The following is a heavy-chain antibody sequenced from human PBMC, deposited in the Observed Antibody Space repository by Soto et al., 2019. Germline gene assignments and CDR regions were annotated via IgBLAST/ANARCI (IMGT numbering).Heavy chain of an antibody. CDR1: GGSFSGYY. Sequence: SETLSLTCAVYGGSFSGYYWSWIRQPPGKGLEWIGEINHSGSTNYNPSLKSRVTISVDTSKNQFSLKLSSLTAADTAVYYCARGPSGSYYYYGMDVWGQGTTVTVSS. CDR3: ARGPSGSYYYYGMDV. CDR2: INHSGST. V-gene: IGHV4-34*01. D-gene: IGHD3-10*01. J-gene: IGHJ6*02.